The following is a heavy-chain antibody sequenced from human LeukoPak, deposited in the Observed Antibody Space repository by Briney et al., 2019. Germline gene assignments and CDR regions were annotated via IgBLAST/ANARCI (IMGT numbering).Heavy chain of an antibody. Sequence: PGGSPRLSCAASGVTFSPYSMNCVRQAPGKGLEWVSYISSSSSTIYYADSVKGRFTISRDNAKNSLYLQMNSLRDEDTAVYHCSRDSVGEFDYWGQGTLVTVSS. V-gene: IGHV3-48*02. CDR3: SRDSVGEFDY. J-gene: IGHJ4*02. D-gene: IGHD3-16*01. CDR2: ISSSSSTI. CDR1: GVTFSPYS.